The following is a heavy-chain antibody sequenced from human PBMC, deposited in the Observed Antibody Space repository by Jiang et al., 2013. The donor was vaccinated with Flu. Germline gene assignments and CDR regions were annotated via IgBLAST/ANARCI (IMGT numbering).Heavy chain of an antibody. J-gene: IGHJ4*02. Sequence: LLKPSETLSLTCAVYGGSFSGYYWSWIRQPPGKGLEWIGEINHSGSTNYNPSLKSRVTISVDTSKNQFSLKLSSVTAADTAVYYCARGPAGTDLDYWGQGTLVTVSS. CDR1: GGSFSGYY. V-gene: IGHV4-34*01. CDR3: ARGPAGTDLDY. D-gene: IGHD6-13*01. CDR2: INHSGST.